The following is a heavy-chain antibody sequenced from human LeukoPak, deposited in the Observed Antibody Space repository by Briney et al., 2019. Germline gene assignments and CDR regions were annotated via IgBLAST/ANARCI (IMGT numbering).Heavy chain of an antibody. CDR1: GGSISSGGYY. J-gene: IGHJ4*02. CDR3: ARVRYSSSIDY. V-gene: IGHV4-30-2*01. D-gene: IGHD6-6*01. CDR2: IYHSGST. Sequence: PSQTLSLTCTVSGGSISSGGYYWSWIRQPPGKGLEWIGYIYHSGSTYYNPSLKSRVTISVDRSKNQFSLKLSSVTAADTAVYYCARVRYSSSIDYWGQGTRSPSPQ.